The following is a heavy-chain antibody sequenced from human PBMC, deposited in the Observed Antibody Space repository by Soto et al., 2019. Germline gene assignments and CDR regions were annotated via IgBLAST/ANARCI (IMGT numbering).Heavy chain of an antibody. CDR3: ARQGEEYNYYGVDV. V-gene: IGHV4-39*01. D-gene: IGHD2-21*01. CDR2: IYHSGST. J-gene: IGHJ6*02. CDR1: GGSIISSHYY. Sequence: SETLSLTCTVSGGSIISSHYYWGWIRQPPGKGPEWIGYIYHSGSTYYNPSLKTRITISVDTSKNQFSLILRSVTAADTALYYCARQGEEYNYYGVDVWGQGTTVTVSS.